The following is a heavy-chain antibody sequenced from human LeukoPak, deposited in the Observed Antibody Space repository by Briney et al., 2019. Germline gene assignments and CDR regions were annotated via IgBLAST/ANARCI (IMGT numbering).Heavy chain of an antibody. CDR2: ISAYNGNT. CDR3: ARRTVDYGDYYFYGMDV. J-gene: IGHJ6*02. CDR1: GYTFTSYG. V-gene: IGHV1-18*01. Sequence: ASVKVSCKASGYTFTSYGISWVRQAPGQGLEWMGWISAYNGNTNYAQKLQGRATMTTDTSTSTAYMELRSLRSDDTAVYYCARRTVDYGDYYFYGMDVWGQGTTVTVSS. D-gene: IGHD4-17*01.